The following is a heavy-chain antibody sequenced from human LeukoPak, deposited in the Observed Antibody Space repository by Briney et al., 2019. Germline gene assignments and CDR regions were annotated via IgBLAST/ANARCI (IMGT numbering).Heavy chain of an antibody. Sequence: ADSVKGRFTISRDNSKNTLYLQMNSLRAEDTAVYYCAKGVSGYDILTGYEDPRYFDYWGQGTLVTVSS. J-gene: IGHJ4*02. D-gene: IGHD3-9*01. CDR3: AKGVSGYDILTGYEDPRYFDY. V-gene: IGHV3-23*01.